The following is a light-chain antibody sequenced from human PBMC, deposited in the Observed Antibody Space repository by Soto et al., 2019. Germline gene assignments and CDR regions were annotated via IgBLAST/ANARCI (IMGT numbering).Light chain of an antibody. CDR3: QQSYDTPYT. V-gene: IGKV1-39*01. J-gene: IGKJ2*01. CDR1: RTISSY. Sequence: DIHMTPSPSSLSASVGDRVTITCRGSRTISSYLNWYQQKQGKAPKLLIYSAYNLQNGVPSRFSGSGSGTDFTLTISSLQPEDFSTYYCQQSYDTPYTFGQGSKLEIK. CDR2: SAY.